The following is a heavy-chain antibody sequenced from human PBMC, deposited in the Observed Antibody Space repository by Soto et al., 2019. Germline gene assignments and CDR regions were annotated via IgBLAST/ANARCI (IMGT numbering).Heavy chain of an antibody. CDR3: ARQYGGYEYYFDY. Sequence: QVQLQESGPGLLKPSQTLSLSCTVSGGSVNSGDYYWSWIRQPPGKGLEWIGYIYYGGITSSNPSLKSRLTISIDTAKNQFSLKLDSVTAADKAVYYCARQYGGYEYYFDYWGQGTLVTVSS. J-gene: IGHJ4*02. CDR2: IYYGGIT. V-gene: IGHV4-30-4*01. D-gene: IGHD4-17*01. CDR1: GGSVNSGDYY.